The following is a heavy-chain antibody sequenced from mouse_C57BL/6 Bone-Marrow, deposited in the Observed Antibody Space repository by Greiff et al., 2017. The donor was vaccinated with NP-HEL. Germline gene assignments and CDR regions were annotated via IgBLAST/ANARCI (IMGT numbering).Heavy chain of an antibody. V-gene: IGHV1-39*01. CDR2: INPNYGTT. Sequence: VQLKQSGPELVKPGASVKISCKASGYSFTDYNMNWVKQSNGQSLEWIGVINPNYGTTSYNQKFKGKATLTVDQSSSTAYMQINSLTSEDSAVYYCARREGDGYWRFAYWGQGTLVTVSA. D-gene: IGHD2-3*01. CDR1: GYSFTDYN. J-gene: IGHJ3*01. CDR3: ARREGDGYWRFAY.